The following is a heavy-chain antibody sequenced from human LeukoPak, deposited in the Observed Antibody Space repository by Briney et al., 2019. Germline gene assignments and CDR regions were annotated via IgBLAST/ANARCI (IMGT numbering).Heavy chain of an antibody. J-gene: IGHJ4*02. Sequence: GGSLRLSCAASGFTFDDYAMHWVRQAPGKGLEWVSGISWNSGSIGYADSVKGRFTISRDNAKNSLYLQMNSLRAEDTALYYCAKGGGPGGYDFWSGYLHYFDYWGQGTLVTVSS. D-gene: IGHD3-3*01. CDR3: AKGGGPGGYDFWSGYLHYFDY. CDR1: GFTFDDYA. V-gene: IGHV3-9*01. CDR2: ISWNSGSI.